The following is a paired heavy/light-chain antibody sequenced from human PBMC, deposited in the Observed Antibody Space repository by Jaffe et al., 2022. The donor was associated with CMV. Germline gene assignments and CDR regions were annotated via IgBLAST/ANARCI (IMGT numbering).Heavy chain of an antibody. CDR2: INHVGST. V-gene: IGHV4-34*01. D-gene: IGHD1-20*01. CDR3: ARGLMSGERYWPYMDV. J-gene: IGHJ6*03. Sequence: QVQLQQWGAGLLKPSETLSLTCAVYGGSFSGYYWSWIRQPPGKGLEWIGEINHVGSTVYSPSLESRVTMSVDTSKNQFSLKVTSVTAADTAVYYCARGLMSGERYWPYMDVWGKGTTVTVSS. CDR1: GGSFSGYY.
Light chain of an antibody. Sequence: DIQMTQSPSSLSASVGDRVTITCRANQNIRSYLNWYQQKPGKAPNLLIYATSTLQSGVPSKFSGSGSGTDFTLTISSLQPEDSATYYCQQSFSIPYVFGQGTKLEIK. CDR1: QNIRSY. J-gene: IGKJ2*01. CDR2: ATS. CDR3: QQSFSIPYV. V-gene: IGKV1-39*01.